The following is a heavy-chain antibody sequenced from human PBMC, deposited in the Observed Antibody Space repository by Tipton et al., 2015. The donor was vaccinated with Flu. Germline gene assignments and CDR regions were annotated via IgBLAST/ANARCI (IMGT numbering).Heavy chain of an antibody. V-gene: IGHV3-7*01. D-gene: IGHD3-16*01. J-gene: IGHJ4*02. CDR1: GFSFSSFG. CDR2: INQDAHKK. CDR3: ARLGLPDY. Sequence: SLRLSCAASGFSFSSFGMNWVRQAPGKGLEWVANINQDAHKKYYVDSVKGRFTISRDNAKNSVYLQMNSLRAEDTAVYYCARLGLPDYWGQGTLVTVSS.